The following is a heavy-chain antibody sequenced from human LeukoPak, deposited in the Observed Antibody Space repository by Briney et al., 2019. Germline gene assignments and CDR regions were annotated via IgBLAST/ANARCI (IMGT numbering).Heavy chain of an antibody. V-gene: IGHV3-74*01. D-gene: IGHD2-2*01. Sequence: GGSLRLSCAASGFTFSNYWMHWVRQAPGKGLVWVSRINSDGSDTTYADSVKGRFTISRDNAKNTLYLQMNSLRPDDTAVYYCARAGCSTSCSYSWGQGTLVTVSS. CDR1: GFTFSNYW. J-gene: IGHJ4*02. CDR3: ARAGCSTSCSYS. CDR2: INSDGSDT.